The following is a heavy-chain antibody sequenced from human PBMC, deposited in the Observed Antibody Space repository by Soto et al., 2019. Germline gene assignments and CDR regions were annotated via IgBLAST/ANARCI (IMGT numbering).Heavy chain of an antibody. D-gene: IGHD6-6*01. V-gene: IGHV4-59*01. J-gene: IGHJ6*03. CDR1: GGSISSYY. CDR3: ARVRTSIAAPPRMLYYYYMDV. Sequence: SETLSLTCTVSGGSISSYYWSWIRQPPGKGLEWIGYIYYSGSTNYNPSLKSRVTISVDTSKNQFSLKLSSVTAADTAVYYCARVRTSIAAPPRMLYYYYMDVWGKGTTVTVSS. CDR2: IYYSGST.